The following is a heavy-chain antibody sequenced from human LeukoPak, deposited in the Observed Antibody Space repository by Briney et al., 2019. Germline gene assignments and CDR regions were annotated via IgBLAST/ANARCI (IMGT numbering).Heavy chain of an antibody. CDR3: AREGRLMSDTTVHP. V-gene: IGHV1-18*01. D-gene: IGHD2/OR15-2a*01. J-gene: IGHJ5*02. Sequence: ASVKVSCKASGYTVTNYAVSWLRPAPGQTLEWMGWVNAYSGNTNYAQNFHDRLTMTTYTSTSTAYLELRGLTSEDTAVYYCAREGRLMSDTTVHPWGQGTLVTVSP. CDR1: GYTVTNYA. CDR2: VNAYSGNT.